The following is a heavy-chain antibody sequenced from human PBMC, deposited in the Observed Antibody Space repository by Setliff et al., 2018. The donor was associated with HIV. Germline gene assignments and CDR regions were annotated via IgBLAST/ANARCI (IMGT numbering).Heavy chain of an antibody. CDR1: GGSISDGGYY. J-gene: IGHJ5*02. D-gene: IGHD1-7*01. CDR2: FNSSDII. V-gene: IGHV4-61*02. CDR3: ARDLGGRAPMRNYFDP. Sequence: SETLSLTCSVSGGSISDGGYYWSWIRQPAGKGLEWIGRFNSSDIIDYNPSLKSRVTISIDTSKNQFTLKLSSVTAADAAIYYCARDLGGRAPMRNYFDPWGQGTLVTVSS.